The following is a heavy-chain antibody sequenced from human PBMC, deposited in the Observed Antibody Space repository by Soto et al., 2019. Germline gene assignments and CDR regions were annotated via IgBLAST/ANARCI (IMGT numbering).Heavy chain of an antibody. CDR2: ISYKRNSDTI. D-gene: IGHD3-9*01. Sequence: GGSLRLSCAASGFTLSDHFMDWVRQAPGTGLEWVGRISYKRNSDTINYAASVSGRFTISRDDSKNSLFLQMNDLKTEDTAVYFCARDLTSSYYGMDVWGQGTTVTVSS. CDR1: GFTLSDHF. CDR3: ARDLTSSYYGMDV. V-gene: IGHV3-72*01. J-gene: IGHJ6*02.